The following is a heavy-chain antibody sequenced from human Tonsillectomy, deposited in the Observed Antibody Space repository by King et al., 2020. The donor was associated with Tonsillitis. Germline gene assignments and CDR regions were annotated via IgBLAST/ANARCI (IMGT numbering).Heavy chain of an antibody. V-gene: IGHV3-21*01. CDR2: ISYSSSYI. J-gene: IGHJ6*02. CDR3: ASGVLNTSWGMDV. CDR1: GFTFSSYS. Sequence: VQLVESGGGLVKPGGSLRLSCAASGFTFSSYSMNWVRQAPGKGLEWVSSISYSSSYIYYTDSVKGRFTISRDNAKNSLSLQMNSLRAGDTAVYYCASGVLNTSWGMDVWGQGTTVTVSS. D-gene: IGHD2-2*01.